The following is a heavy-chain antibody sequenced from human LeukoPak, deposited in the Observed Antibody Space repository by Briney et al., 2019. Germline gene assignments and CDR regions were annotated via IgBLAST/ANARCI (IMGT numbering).Heavy chain of an antibody. CDR1: GGSLSDYY. J-gene: IGHJ4*02. CDR3: ARGRDKYSRGTSQPFDY. D-gene: IGHD6-19*01. Sequence: SETLSLTCAVHGGSLSDYYWSWIRQPPGKGLEWIGEINHSGSTNYNPSLKSRVTISVDTSKNQFSLKLSSVTAADTAVYYCARGRDKYSRGTSQPFDYWGQGTLVTVSS. CDR2: INHSGST. V-gene: IGHV4-34*01.